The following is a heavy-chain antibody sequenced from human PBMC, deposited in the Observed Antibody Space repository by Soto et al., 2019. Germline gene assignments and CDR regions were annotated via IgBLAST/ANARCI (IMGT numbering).Heavy chain of an antibody. CDR1: GFTFSSYS. J-gene: IGHJ4*02. CDR2: ITSRSDYI. Sequence: EVHLVESGGGLVKPGGSLRLSCAASGFTFSSYSMIWVRQAPGKGLEWVSLITSRSDYIYYADSLRGRFTISRDNAKNSLYLQMNSLRAEDTAVYYCARVDGYTYPNDYWGQGTLVTVSS. V-gene: IGHV3-21*01. D-gene: IGHD5-12*01. CDR3: ARVDGYTYPNDY.